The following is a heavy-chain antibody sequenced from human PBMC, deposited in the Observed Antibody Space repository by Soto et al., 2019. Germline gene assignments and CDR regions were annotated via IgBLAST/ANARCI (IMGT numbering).Heavy chain of an antibody. CDR3: ARDKPAAGYYYYYYGMDV. V-gene: IGHV3-33*01. D-gene: IGHD6-13*01. J-gene: IGHJ6*02. Sequence: QVQLVESGGGVVQPGRSLRLSCAASGFTFSSYGMHWVRQAPGKGLEWVAVIWYDGSNKYYADSMKGRFTLSRHNTKNTLYLQMNSLRAEDTAVYYCARDKPAAGYYYYYYGMDVWGQGTTVTVSS. CDR1: GFTFSSYG. CDR2: IWYDGSNK.